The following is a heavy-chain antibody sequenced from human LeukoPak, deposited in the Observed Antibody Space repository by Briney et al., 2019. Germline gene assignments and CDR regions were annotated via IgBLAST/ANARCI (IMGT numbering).Heavy chain of an antibody. CDR3: ATDHSSGPDFDY. D-gene: IGHD6-19*01. CDR2: FDPEDGET. Sequence: ASVKVSCKVSGYTLTELSMHWVRQAPGKGLEWMGGFDPEDGETIYAQKFQGRVTMNEDTSTDTAYMELSSLRSEDTAVYYCATDHSSGPDFDYWGQGNLVTVSS. CDR1: GYTLTELS. J-gene: IGHJ4*02. V-gene: IGHV1-24*01.